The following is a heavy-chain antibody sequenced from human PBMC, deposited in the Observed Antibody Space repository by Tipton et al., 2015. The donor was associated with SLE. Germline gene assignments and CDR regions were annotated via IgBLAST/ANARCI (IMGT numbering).Heavy chain of an antibody. CDR3: ARVQAPYSSSWYLAFDI. CDR1: GGSISSYY. V-gene: IGHV4-59*01. J-gene: IGHJ3*02. CDR2: INHSGST. D-gene: IGHD6-13*01. Sequence: GLVKPSETLSLTCTVSGGSISSYYWSWIRQPAGKGLEWIGEINHSGSTNYNPSLKSRVTISVDTSKNQFSLKLSSVTAADTAVYYCARVQAPYSSSWYLAFDIWGQGTMVTVSS.